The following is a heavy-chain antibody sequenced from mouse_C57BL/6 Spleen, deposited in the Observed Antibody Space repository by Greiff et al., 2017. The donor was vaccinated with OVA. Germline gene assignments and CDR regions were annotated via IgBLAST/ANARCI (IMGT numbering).Heavy chain of an antibody. CDR3: ARTPTVVGAMDY. D-gene: IGHD1-1*01. V-gene: IGHV3-6*01. J-gene: IGHJ4*01. CDR2: ISYDGSN. Sequence: EVKLMESGPGLVKPSQSLSLTCSVTGYSITSGYYWNWIRQFPGNKLEWMGYISYDGSNNYNPSLKNRISITRDTSKNQFFLKLNSVTTEDTATYYCARTPTVVGAMDYWGQGTSVTVSS. CDR1: GYSITSGYY.